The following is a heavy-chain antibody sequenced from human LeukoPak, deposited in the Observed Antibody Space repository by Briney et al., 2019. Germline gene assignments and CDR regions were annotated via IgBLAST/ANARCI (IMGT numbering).Heavy chain of an antibody. D-gene: IGHD3-22*01. Sequence: GGSLRLSCAASGFTFSSYWMRWVRQAPGKGLVWVSRINSDGSSTSYADSVKGRFTISRDNAKNTLYLQMNSLRAEDTAVYYCAKINKYYYDSSGYPDDAFDIWGQGTMVTVSS. V-gene: IGHV3-74*01. CDR1: GFTFSSYW. CDR2: INSDGSST. J-gene: IGHJ3*02. CDR3: AKINKYYYDSSGYPDDAFDI.